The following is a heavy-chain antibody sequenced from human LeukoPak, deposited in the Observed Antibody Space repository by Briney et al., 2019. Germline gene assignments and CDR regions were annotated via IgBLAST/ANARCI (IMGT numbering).Heavy chain of an antibody. J-gene: IGHJ6*02. CDR2: INPNSGGT. V-gene: IGHV1-2*06. CDR3: ASYYYDSSGYYYYYYGMDV. Sequence: ASVKVSCKASGYTFTGYYMHWVRQAPGQGLEWMGRINPNSGGTNYAQMFQGRVTMTRDTSISTAYMELSRLRSDDTAVYYCASYYYDSSGYYYYYYGMDVWGQGTTVTVSS. D-gene: IGHD3-22*01. CDR1: GYTFTGYY.